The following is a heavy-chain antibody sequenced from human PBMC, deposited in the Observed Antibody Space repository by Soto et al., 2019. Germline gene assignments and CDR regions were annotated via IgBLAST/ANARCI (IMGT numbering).Heavy chain of an antibody. Sequence: QLQLQESGSGLVKPSQTLSLTCAVSGGSISSGGYSWSWIRQPPGKGLEWIGYIYHSGSTYYNPSLKSRVTISVDRAKNQFSLKLSSVTAADTAVYYCARGERYYDSSGSGDWFDPWGQGTLVTVSS. CDR1: GGSISSGGYS. V-gene: IGHV4-30-2*01. CDR3: ARGERYYDSSGSGDWFDP. J-gene: IGHJ5*02. CDR2: IYHSGST. D-gene: IGHD3-22*01.